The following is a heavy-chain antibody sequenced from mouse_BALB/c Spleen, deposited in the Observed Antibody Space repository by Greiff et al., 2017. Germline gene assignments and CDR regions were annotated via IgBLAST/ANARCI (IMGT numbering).Heavy chain of an antibody. Sequence: EVKLVESGGGLVQPGGSLKLSCAASGFTFSSYTMSWVRQTPEKRLEWVAYISNGGGSTYYPDTVKGRFTISRDTAKNTLYLLMSSLKSEDTAMYYCARQGGGSLGPWFAYWGQGTLVTVSA. CDR2: ISNGGGST. V-gene: IGHV5-12-2*01. J-gene: IGHJ3*01. CDR3: ARQGGGSLGPWFAY. CDR1: GFTFSSYT. D-gene: IGHD6-2*01.